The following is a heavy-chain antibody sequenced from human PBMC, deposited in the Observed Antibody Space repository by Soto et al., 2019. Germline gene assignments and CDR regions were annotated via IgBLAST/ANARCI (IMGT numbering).Heavy chain of an antibody. CDR3: ARDGGTFAADY. CDR2: INPSGGST. Sequence: ASVKVSCKASGYTFTSYYMHWVRQAPGQGLGWMGIINPSGGSTSYAQKFQGRVTMTRDTSTSTAYMELRSLRSDDTAVYYCARDGGTFAADYWGQGTLVTVSS. V-gene: IGHV1-46*01. J-gene: IGHJ4*02. CDR1: GYTFTSYY. D-gene: IGHD2-15*01.